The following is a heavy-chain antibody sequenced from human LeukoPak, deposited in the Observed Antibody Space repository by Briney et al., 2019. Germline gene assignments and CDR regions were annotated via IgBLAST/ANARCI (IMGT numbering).Heavy chain of an antibody. D-gene: IGHD3-3*01. Sequence: GGSLRLSCAASGFTFSSYWMSWVRQAPGKGLEGVANIKQDGSEKYYVDSVKGRFTISRDNAKNSLYLQMNSLRAEDTAVYYCARVKGYDFWSGYYWPYYFDYWGQGTLVTVSS. CDR1: GFTFSSYW. J-gene: IGHJ4*02. CDR3: ARVKGYDFWSGYYWPYYFDY. V-gene: IGHV3-7*01. CDR2: IKQDGSEK.